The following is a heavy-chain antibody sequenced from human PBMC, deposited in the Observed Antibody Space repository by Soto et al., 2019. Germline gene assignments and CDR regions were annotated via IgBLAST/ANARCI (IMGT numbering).Heavy chain of an antibody. D-gene: IGHD2-15*01. J-gene: IGHJ4*02. CDR1: GGSISSGDYY. CDR3: ARVADCSGGRCYFSVDY. Sequence: SETLSLTCTVSGGSISSGDYYWSWIRQPPGKGLEWIGYIYYSGSTYYNPSLKSRVTISVDTSKNQFSLKLSSVTAADTAVYYCARVADCSGGRCYFSVDYWGQGTLVTVSS. V-gene: IGHV4-30-4*01. CDR2: IYYSGST.